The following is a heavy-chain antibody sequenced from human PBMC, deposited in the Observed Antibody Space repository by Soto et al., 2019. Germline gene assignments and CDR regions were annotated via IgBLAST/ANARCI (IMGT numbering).Heavy chain of an antibody. V-gene: IGHV3-48*03. CDR2: ISSSGSTI. Sequence: EVQLVESGGGLVQPGGSLRLSCAASGFTFSSYEMNWVRQAPGKGLEWVSYISSSGSTIYYADSVKGRFTISRDNAKNSLYLQMNSLRAEDTAVYYCAKILTGYYAKNKDFDYWGQGTLVTVSS. CDR3: AKILTGYYAKNKDFDY. J-gene: IGHJ4*02. D-gene: IGHD3-9*01. CDR1: GFTFSSYE.